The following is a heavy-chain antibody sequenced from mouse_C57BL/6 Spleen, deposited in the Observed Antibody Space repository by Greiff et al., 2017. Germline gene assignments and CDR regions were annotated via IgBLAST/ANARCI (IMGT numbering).Heavy chain of an antibody. V-gene: IGHV14-3*01. Sequence: VQLQQSVAELVRPGASVKLSCTASGFNIKNTYMHWVKQRPEQGLEWIGRIDPANGNTKYAPKFQGKATITADTSSNTAYLPLSSLTSEDTAIYYCTPIYYGNFYAMDYWGQGTSVTVSS. CDR2: IDPANGNT. CDR3: TPIYYGNFYAMDY. J-gene: IGHJ4*01. D-gene: IGHD2-1*01. CDR1: GFNIKNTY.